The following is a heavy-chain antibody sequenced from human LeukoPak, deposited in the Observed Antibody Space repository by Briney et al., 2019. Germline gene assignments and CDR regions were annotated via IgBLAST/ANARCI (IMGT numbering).Heavy chain of an antibody. J-gene: IGHJ3*02. CDR1: GYTFTGYY. D-gene: IGHD5-24*01. CDR2: INPNSGGT. V-gene: IGHV1-2*02. CDR3: ARIRDGYNDAYDI. Sequence: ASVKVSCKASGYTFTGYYIHWVRQAPGQGVEWMGWINPNSGGTNYAQNFQGRVTLTRDTSTSTVYMELSSLRSEDTAIYYCARIRDGYNDAYDIWGQGTVVTVPS.